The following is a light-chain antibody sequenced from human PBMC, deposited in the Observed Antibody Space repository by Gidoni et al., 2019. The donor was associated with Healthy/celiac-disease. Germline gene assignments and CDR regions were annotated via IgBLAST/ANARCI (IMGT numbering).Light chain of an antibody. V-gene: IGLV1-40*01. J-gene: IGLJ2*01. CDR3: QSYDSSLSGGV. CDR1: SSNIGAGYD. CDR2: GNS. Sequence: QSVLTQPPSVSGAPGQRVTISCTGSSSNIGAGYDVHWYQPLPGTAPKLLIHGNSNRPSGVPDRFSGSKSGTSASLAITGLQAEDEADYYCQSYDSSLSGGVFGGGTKLTVL.